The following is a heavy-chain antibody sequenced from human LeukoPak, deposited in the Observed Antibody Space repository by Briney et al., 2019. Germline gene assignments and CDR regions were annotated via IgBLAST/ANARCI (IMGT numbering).Heavy chain of an antibody. CDR3: AREGNEMATIPVDY. CDR1: GGSFHGYY. V-gene: IGHV4-34*01. Sequence: SETLSLTCNVSGGSFHGYYWSWIRQTPEKGLEWIGEINDSGITNFNPSLKSRITISVDTSKNQFSLKLSSVTAADTAVYYCAREGNEMATIPVDYWGQGTLVTVSS. J-gene: IGHJ4*02. CDR2: INDSGIT. D-gene: IGHD5-24*01.